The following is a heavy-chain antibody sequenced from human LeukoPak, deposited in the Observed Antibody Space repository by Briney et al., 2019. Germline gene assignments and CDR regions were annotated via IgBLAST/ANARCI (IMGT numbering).Heavy chain of an antibody. CDR1: GFTFSIYG. Sequence: QPGGSLRLSCIASGFTFSIYGMHWVRQAPGKGLEWVAVISYDGSNKYYADSVKGRFTISRDNSKNTLYLQMNSLRAEDTAVYYCARVGTCGYWGQGTLVTVSS. CDR3: ARVGTCGY. CDR2: ISYDGSNK. J-gene: IGHJ4*02. V-gene: IGHV3-30*19. D-gene: IGHD3-16*01.